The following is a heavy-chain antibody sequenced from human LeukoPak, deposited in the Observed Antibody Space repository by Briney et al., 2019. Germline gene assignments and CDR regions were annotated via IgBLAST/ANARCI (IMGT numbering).Heavy chain of an antibody. CDR1: GFSFSLHA. CDR2: ITDTGNI. D-gene: IGHD6-19*01. CDR3: ARRGAGSGGLDY. J-gene: IGHJ4*02. Sequence: GGSLRLSCEASGFSFSLHAMNWVRQAPGKGLEWVSAITDTGNIYYADSVKGRFTISRDTSKNTLFLQMNSLRAEDTALYYCARRGAGSGGLDYWGQGTLVTASS. V-gene: IGHV3-23*01.